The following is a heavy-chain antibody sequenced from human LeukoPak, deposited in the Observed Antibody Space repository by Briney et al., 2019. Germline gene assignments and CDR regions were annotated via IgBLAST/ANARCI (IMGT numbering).Heavy chain of an antibody. V-gene: IGHV1-69*04. D-gene: IGHD3-22*01. J-gene: IGHJ4*02. CDR1: GGTFSSYA. CDR3: ARGRAYYDSSGYSDY. Sequence: ASVKVSCKASGGTFSSYAISWVRQAPGQGLEWMGRIIPILGIANYAQKFQGRVTITADKSTSTAYMELSSLRSEDTAVYYCARGRAYYDSSGYSDYWGQGTLVTVSS. CDR2: IIPILGIA.